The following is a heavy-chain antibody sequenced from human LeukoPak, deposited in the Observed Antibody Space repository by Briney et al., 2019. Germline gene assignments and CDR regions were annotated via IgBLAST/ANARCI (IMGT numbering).Heavy chain of an antibody. CDR3: AYASRSYNPTGNFDY. Sequence: ASVKVSCKASGYTFNSNGISWVRQAPGQGLEWMGWISAYTGNTNYAQNFRGRVTLTTDTSASTAYMELRSLRSDDTAVYYCAYASRSYNPTGNFDYWGQGTLVTVSS. CDR2: ISAYTGNT. D-gene: IGHD2-2*01. J-gene: IGHJ4*02. V-gene: IGHV1-18*04. CDR1: GYTFNSNG.